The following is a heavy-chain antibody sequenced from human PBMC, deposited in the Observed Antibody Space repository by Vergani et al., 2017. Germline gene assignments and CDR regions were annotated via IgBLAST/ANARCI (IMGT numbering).Heavy chain of an antibody. Sequence: EVHLLESGGGLVQSGGSLRLSRSVSCFTFSNSAVSWVRHSPGRGLAWVSSIIGPGLSTHYADSVKGRFSISRDNSKNTVFRQMHGLRAEDTAIYYCVKEKIDLGSYFFDSWGHGILVTVSS. D-gene: IGHD2/OR15-2a*01. CDR1: CFTFSNSA. CDR3: VKEKIDLGSYFFDS. CDR2: IIGPGLST. V-gene: IGHV3-23*01. J-gene: IGHJ4*01.